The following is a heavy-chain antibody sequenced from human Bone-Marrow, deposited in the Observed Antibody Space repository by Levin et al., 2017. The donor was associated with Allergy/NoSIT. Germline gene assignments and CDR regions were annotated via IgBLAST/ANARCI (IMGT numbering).Heavy chain of an antibody. CDR3: ARGRPWGIAAAKDMTGGYLSY. J-gene: IGHJ4*02. V-gene: IGHV3-30-3*01. D-gene: IGHD6-13*01. CDR1: GFTFSSYA. CDR2: ISYDGSNK. Sequence: GESLKISCAASGFTFSSYAMHWVRQAPGKGLEWVAVISYDGSNKYYADSVKGRFTISRDNSKNTLYLQMNSLRAEDTAVYYCARGRPWGIAAAKDMTGGYLSYWGQGTLVTVSS.